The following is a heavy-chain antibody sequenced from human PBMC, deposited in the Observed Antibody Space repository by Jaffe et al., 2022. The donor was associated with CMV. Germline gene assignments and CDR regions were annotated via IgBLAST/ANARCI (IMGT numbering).Heavy chain of an antibody. J-gene: IGHJ4*02. CDR2: ISSSSSYT. CDR1: GFTFSDYY. V-gene: IGHV3-11*06. D-gene: IGHD3-22*01. Sequence: QVQLVESGGGLVKPGGSLRLSCAASGFTFSDYYMSWIRQAPGKGLEWVSYISSSSSYTNYADSVKGRFTISRDNAKNSLYLQMNSLRAEDTAVYYCARDTPAYDSSGYYGTDYWGQGTLVTVSS. CDR3: ARDTPAYDSSGYYGTDY.